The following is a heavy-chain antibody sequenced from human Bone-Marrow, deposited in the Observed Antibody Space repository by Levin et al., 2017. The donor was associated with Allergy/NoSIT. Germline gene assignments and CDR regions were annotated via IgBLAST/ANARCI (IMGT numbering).Heavy chain of an antibody. CDR2: IYYSGST. Sequence: SETLSLMCNVSGDSITTGGSYWSWIRQPPGEGLEWLGYIYYSGSTFYSPSFKSRITLSRDTSKNHFFLSLTSVTAADTAVYYCARGFTRSRHFDFWGQGTLVTVAS. D-gene: IGHD2-2*01. CDR1: GDSITTGGSY. CDR3: ARGFTRSRHFDF. J-gene: IGHJ4*02. V-gene: IGHV4-31*03.